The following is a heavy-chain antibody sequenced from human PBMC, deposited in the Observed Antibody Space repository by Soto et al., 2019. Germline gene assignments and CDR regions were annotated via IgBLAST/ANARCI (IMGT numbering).Heavy chain of an antibody. CDR2: ISSSGSTI. V-gene: IGHV3-11*01. CDR1: GFTLGDYY. Sequence: GGSIRLSCAASGFTLGDYYMSWIRQAPGKGLEWVSYISSSGSTIYYADSVKGRFTISRDNAKNSLYLQMNSLRAEDTAVYYCARDSVTDIVATSIGYWGQGTLVTVSS. D-gene: IGHD5-12*01. CDR3: ARDSVTDIVATSIGY. J-gene: IGHJ4*02.